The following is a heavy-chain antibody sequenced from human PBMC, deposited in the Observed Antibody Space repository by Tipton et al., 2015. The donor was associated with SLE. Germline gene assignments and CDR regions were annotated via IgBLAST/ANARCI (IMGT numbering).Heavy chain of an antibody. CDR1: GFTFSSYG. V-gene: IGHV3-33*01. Sequence: SLRLSCAASGFTFSSYGMHWVRQAPGKGLEWVAVIWYDGSNKYYADSVKGRFTISSDNSKNTLYLQMNTLSAEDTAVYYCATPLLDYSTSSTRLNYWGQGTLVTVPS. CDR2: IWYDGSNK. CDR3: ATPLLDYSTSSTRLNY. D-gene: IGHD6-6*01. J-gene: IGHJ4*02.